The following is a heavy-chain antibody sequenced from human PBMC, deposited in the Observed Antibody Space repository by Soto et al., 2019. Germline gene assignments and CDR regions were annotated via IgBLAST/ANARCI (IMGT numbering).Heavy chain of an antibody. V-gene: IGHV1-69*08. CDR1: GGTFSTST. CDR2: TIPLLNVA. CDR3: ARDSPIGSTFSGYDAIDS. Sequence: QVQLVQSGAEVKKPGSSVKVSCKASGGTFSTSTFTWVRQAPGQGLEWMGRTIPLLNVADYAQDFQGRRTITADKSTSTTYVELTSLTSKDTAVYYCARDSPIGSTFSGYDAIDSWGQGTLVTVSS. D-gene: IGHD5-12*01. J-gene: IGHJ4*02.